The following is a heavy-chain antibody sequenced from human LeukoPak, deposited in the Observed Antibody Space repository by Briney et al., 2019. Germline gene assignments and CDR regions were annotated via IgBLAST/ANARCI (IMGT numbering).Heavy chain of an antibody. Sequence: GSLRLSFAGSGFSFSSYWRSWVRQSPGKGLEWIGEINHSGRTNYNPSLTSPVIISVDTYKNQFSLKLSSVTAADTAVYYCARGESIAPYYFDYWGQGTLVTVSS. V-gene: IGHV4-34*01. CDR3: ARGESIAPYYFDY. D-gene: IGHD6-6*01. CDR2: INHSGRT. CDR1: GFSFSSYW. J-gene: IGHJ4*02.